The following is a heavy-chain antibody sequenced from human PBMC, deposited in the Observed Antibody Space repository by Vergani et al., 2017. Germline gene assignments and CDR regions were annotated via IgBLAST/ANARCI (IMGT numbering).Heavy chain of an antibody. CDR1: GYSISSGYF. V-gene: IGHV4-38-2*02. CDR3: GRVADFYGLGSRLLDL. CDR2: IDRTGRT. J-gene: IGHJ5*02. D-gene: IGHD3-10*01. Sequence: QVQLQESGPGLVKPSETLSLICSVSGYSISSGYFWGWIRQSPGKGLEWLGTIDRTGRTHLSPSLKSRLTISVDTTKNQFSLRLTSATAADTAVYYCGRVADFYGLGSRLLDLWGQGILVTVSS.